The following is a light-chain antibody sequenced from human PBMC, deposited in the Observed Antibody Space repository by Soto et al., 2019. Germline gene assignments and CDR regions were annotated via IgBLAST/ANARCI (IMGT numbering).Light chain of an antibody. Sequence: QSVLTQPPSVSGAPGQRVTISCTGSSSNIGAGFDVHWYQQLPGTAPKLLIYGNSNRPSGVPDRFSGSKSGTSASLAITGLQAEDDADYYCQSYDSSLSAPDVFGTGTKVTVL. V-gene: IGLV1-40*01. CDR2: GNS. CDR1: SSNIGAGFD. CDR3: QSYDSSLSAPDV. J-gene: IGLJ1*01.